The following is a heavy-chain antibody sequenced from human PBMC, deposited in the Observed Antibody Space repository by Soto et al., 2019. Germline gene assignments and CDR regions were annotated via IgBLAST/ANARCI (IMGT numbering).Heavy chain of an antibody. CDR1: GFTFSNYA. Sequence: EVQLLESGGGLVQPGGSLRLSCATSGFTFSNYAMSWVRQAPGKGLEWVSGISSVDGDTDYADSVKGRFTISRDNSKKTVYLQMNSLKAEDTAVYYCAPGRYLILDHWGQGTLVAVSS. V-gene: IGHV3-23*01. CDR2: ISSVDGDT. D-gene: IGHD1-20*01. CDR3: APGRYLILDH. J-gene: IGHJ4*02.